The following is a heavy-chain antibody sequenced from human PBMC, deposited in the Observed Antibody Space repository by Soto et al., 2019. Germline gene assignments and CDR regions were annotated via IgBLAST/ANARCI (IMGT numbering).Heavy chain of an antibody. CDR2: INDGNDNT. Sequence: ASVKVSCKASGYSFTSYAMHWVRQAPGQRLEWMAWINDGNDNTKYSQKIQGRVTITRDTSASTVYMELSSLRSEDTAVYYCARGRCSGTSCYADLDYWGQGTLVTVSS. J-gene: IGHJ4*02. V-gene: IGHV1-3*01. CDR3: ARGRCSGTSCYADLDY. D-gene: IGHD2-2*01. CDR1: GYSFTSYA.